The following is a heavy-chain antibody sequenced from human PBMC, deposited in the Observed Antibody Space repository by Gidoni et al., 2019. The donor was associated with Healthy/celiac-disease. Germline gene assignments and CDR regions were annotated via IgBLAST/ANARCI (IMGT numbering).Heavy chain of an antibody. Sequence: EVQLLESVGGLVQPGGSLRLSCAASGFTFSSYAMSWVRQAPGKGLEWVSAISGRGGSTYYADSVKGRFTISRDNSKNTLYLQMNSLRAEDTAVYYCAKDVGGRHIVVVTAPNYDAFDIWGQGTMVTVSS. CDR2: ISGRGGST. CDR3: AKDVGGRHIVVVTAPNYDAFDI. CDR1: GFTFSSYA. D-gene: IGHD2-21*02. J-gene: IGHJ3*02. V-gene: IGHV3-23*01.